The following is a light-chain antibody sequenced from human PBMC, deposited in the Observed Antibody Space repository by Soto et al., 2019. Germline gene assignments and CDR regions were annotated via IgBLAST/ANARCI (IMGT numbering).Light chain of an antibody. Sequence: EIVMTQSPATLSVSPGERATLSCRASQSVSDKSAWYQQKPGQAPRLLIYGASSRATGIPDRFSGSGSGTDFTLTISRLEPEDFAVYYCQHYGSSFTFGPGTKVDIK. J-gene: IGKJ3*01. CDR3: QHYGSSFT. V-gene: IGKV3-20*01. CDR1: QSVSDK. CDR2: GAS.